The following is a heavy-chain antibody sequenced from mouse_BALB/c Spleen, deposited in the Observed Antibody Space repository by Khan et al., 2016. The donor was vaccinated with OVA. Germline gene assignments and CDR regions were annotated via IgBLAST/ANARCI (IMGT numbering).Heavy chain of an antibody. D-gene: IGHD4-1*02. CDR2: INTYTGEP. V-gene: IGHV9-3-1*01. CDR3: ARSNSYWYFDV. Sequence: QIQLVQSGPELKKPGETVKISCKASGYTFTNYGMNWVKQAPGKGLKWMGWINTYTGEPTYADDFKGRFDLSLETSASTAYLQINNLKNEDTATYCCARSNSYWYFDVWGAGTTVTVSA. CDR1: GYTFTNYG. J-gene: IGHJ1*01.